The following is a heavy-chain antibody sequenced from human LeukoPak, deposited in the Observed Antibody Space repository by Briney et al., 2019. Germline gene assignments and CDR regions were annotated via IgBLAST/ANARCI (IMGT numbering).Heavy chain of an antibody. Sequence: SETLSLTCTVSGGSISSNSYYWGWIRQPPGKGLEWIGSIFYTGSTYHNPSLKSRVTMSVDTSKNQFSLKLRSVTAADTAVYYCARDGKSGTPEFDYWGQGILVIVSS. V-gene: IGHV4-39*02. J-gene: IGHJ4*02. CDR1: GGSISSNSYY. CDR2: IFYTGST. CDR3: ARDGKSGTPEFDY. D-gene: IGHD1-1*01.